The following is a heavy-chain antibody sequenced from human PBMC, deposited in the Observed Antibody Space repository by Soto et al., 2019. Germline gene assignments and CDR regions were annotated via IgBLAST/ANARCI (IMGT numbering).Heavy chain of an antibody. D-gene: IGHD1-26*01. J-gene: IGHJ4*02. CDR3: ARKGGSFYGPFDY. Sequence: EVQLLESGGGLVQPGGSLRLSCAASGFTFSSYAMSWVRQAPGKGLEWVSAISGSGGSTYYADSVKGRFTISRDNSKNTLYLQMNSLRAEDTAVYYCARKGGSFYGPFDYWGQGTLVTVSS. CDR2: ISGSGGST. CDR1: GFTFSSYA. V-gene: IGHV3-23*01.